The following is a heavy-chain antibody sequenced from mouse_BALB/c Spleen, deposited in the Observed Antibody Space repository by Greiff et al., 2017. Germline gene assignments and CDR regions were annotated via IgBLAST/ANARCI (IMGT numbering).Heavy chain of an antibody. Sequence: QVQLQQSGPELVKPGASVKMSCKASGYTFTSYYIHWVKQRPGQGLEWIGWIYPGDGSTKYNEKFKGKTTLTADKSSSTAYMLLSSLTSEDSAIYFCARGGITTRAMDYWGQGTSVTVSS. CDR1: GYTFTSYY. J-gene: IGHJ4*01. V-gene: IGHV1S56*01. D-gene: IGHD2-4*01. CDR3: ARGGITTRAMDY. CDR2: IYPGDGST.